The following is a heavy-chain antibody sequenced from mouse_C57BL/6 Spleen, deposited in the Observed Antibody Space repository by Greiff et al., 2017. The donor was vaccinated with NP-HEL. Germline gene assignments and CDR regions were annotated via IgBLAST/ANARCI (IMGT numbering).Heavy chain of an antibody. D-gene: IGHD2-5*01. CDR2: IYPGDGDT. J-gene: IGHJ4*01. CDR1: GYAFSSYW. Sequence: VKLQESGAELVKPGASVKISCKASGYAFSSYWMNWVKQRPGKGLEWIGQIYPGDGDTNYNGKFKGKATLTADKSSSTAYMQLSSLTSEDSAVYFCARADSNLYAMDYWGQGTSVTVSS. CDR3: ARADSNLYAMDY. V-gene: IGHV1-80*01.